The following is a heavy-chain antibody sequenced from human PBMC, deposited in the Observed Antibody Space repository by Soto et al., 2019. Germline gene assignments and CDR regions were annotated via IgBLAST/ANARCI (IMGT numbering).Heavy chain of an antibody. CDR3: ARITGRHLDY. D-gene: IGHD1-20*01. CDR2: VDYIGTA. V-gene: IGHV4-39*01. Sequence: SETLSLTCTVSSGSISVTSVFWGWFRHPPGKGLEWIGNVDYIGTAYFSPSLATRVTFHVDTSKNQFSLTLYSVTAGDTAVYYCARITGRHLDYWGKGILVNV. CDR1: SGSISVTSVF. J-gene: IGHJ4*02.